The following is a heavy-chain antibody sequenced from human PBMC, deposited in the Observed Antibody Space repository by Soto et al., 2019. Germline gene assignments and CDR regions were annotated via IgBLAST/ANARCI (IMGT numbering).Heavy chain of an antibody. Sequence: PSETLSLTCSVSGGSVSSGSYCWSWIRQSPGRALEWIGYIYYSGSTNYNPSLKSRVTISIDMSKNQFSLELNSAAAADTAVYYCARVVFGDYYFDYWGQGTLVTVSS. J-gene: IGHJ4*02. CDR1: GGSVSSGSYC. CDR3: ARVVFGDYYFDY. CDR2: IYYSGST. V-gene: IGHV4-61*01. D-gene: IGHD3-10*02.